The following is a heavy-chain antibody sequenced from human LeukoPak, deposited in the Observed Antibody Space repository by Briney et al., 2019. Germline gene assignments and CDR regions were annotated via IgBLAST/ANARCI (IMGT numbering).Heavy chain of an antibody. J-gene: IGHJ4*02. Sequence: PGRSLRLSCAASGFSFLHYGMHWVRQAPGKGLEWVAFISSDGSKEYYADSVKGRFTISRDNSKNTLYLHVNSPRAEDTAVFFCAKDGYCSGGSCYANFFDRWGQGTLVTVPS. CDR2: ISSDGSKE. D-gene: IGHD2-15*01. CDR1: GFSFLHYG. CDR3: AKDGYCSGGSCYANFFDR. V-gene: IGHV3-30*18.